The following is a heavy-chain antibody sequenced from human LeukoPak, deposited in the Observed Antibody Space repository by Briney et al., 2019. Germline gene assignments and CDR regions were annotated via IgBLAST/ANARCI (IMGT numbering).Heavy chain of an antibody. CDR1: GGSISTGSYY. Sequence: SSETLSLTCTVSGGSISTGSYYWSWIRQPPGKGLEWIGRIYTSGSTNYNPSLKSRVTISVDTSKNQFSLKLSSVTAADTAVYYCARERAYYDILPRWFDPWGQGSLVTVSS. D-gene: IGHD3-9*01. CDR3: ARERAYYDILPRWFDP. V-gene: IGHV4-61*02. J-gene: IGHJ5*02. CDR2: IYTSGST.